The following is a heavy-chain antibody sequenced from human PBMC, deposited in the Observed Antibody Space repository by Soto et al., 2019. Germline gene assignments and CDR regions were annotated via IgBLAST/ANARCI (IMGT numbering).Heavy chain of an antibody. Sequence: ASVKVSCKASGYTFTSYYMHWVRQAPGQGLEWMGIINPSGGSTSYAQKFQGRVTMTTDTSTSTAYMELRSLRSDDTAVYYCARDIVVVVAATPVLNWFDPWGQGTLVTVSS. J-gene: IGHJ5*02. CDR2: INPSGGST. CDR3: ARDIVVVVAATPVLNWFDP. V-gene: IGHV1-46*01. CDR1: GYTFTSYY. D-gene: IGHD2-15*01.